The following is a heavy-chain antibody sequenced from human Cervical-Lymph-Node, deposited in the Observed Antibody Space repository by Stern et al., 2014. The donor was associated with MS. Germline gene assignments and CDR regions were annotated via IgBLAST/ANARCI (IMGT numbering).Heavy chain of an antibody. CDR1: GVSVSSGGYY. J-gene: IGHJ3*02. CDR3: ATIPPHIEGAAFEI. Sequence: QLQLQKSGPGLVKPSQTLSLTCTVSGVSVSSGGYYWTWIRQVPGKGLEWVGYMHHSGTTFYNPSLKGRVSISRDTSENQFSLNLRSVIAADTAVYYCATIPPHIEGAAFEIWGQGTMVTVSS. D-gene: IGHD1-26*01. CDR2: MHHSGTT. V-gene: IGHV4-31*03.